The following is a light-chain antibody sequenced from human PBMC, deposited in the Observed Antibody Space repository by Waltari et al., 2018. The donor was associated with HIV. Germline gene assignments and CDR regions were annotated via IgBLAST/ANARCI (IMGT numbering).Light chain of an antibody. CDR2: EVS. Sequence: QSALTQPPSASGSSGQSVTISCTGTSSNLGGYNYVSWYQQHPGKAPKLMIYEVSKRPSGVPDRFSGSKSDNTASLTVSGLQAEDEADYYCSSYAGSNTVIFGGGTKLTVL. J-gene: IGLJ2*01. CDR1: SSNLGGYNY. CDR3: SSYAGSNTVI. V-gene: IGLV2-8*01.